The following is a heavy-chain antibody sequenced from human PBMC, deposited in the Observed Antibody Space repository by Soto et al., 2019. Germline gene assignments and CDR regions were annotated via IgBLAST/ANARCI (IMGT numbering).Heavy chain of an antibody. CDR1: GYTFTGYY. J-gene: IGHJ6*02. Sequence: GGSVKVSCKASGYTFTGYYMHWVRQAPGQGLEWMGWINPNSGGTNYAQKFQGWVTMTRDTSISTAYMELSRLRSDDTAVYYCARAGGYCSSTSCRPEGYYGMDVWGQGTTVTVSS. V-gene: IGHV1-2*04. D-gene: IGHD2-2*01. CDR3: ARAGGYCSSTSCRPEGYYGMDV. CDR2: INPNSGGT.